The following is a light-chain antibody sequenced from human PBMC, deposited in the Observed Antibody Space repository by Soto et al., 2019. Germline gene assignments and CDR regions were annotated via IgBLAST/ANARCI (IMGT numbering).Light chain of an antibody. Sequence: EIGLTQSPVTLSLSPGERATLSCRASQSVRTYLAWYQVKPGQAPRLLIYGASSRATGIPDRFSGSGSGTDFTLTISRLEPEDFAVYYCQQYGSSPITFGQGTRLEIK. J-gene: IGKJ5*01. V-gene: IGKV3-20*01. CDR3: QQYGSSPIT. CDR1: QSVRTY. CDR2: GAS.